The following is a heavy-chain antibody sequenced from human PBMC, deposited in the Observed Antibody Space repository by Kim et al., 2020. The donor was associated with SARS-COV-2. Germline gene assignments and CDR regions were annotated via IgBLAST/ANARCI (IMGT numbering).Heavy chain of an antibody. J-gene: IGHJ6*02. CDR3: ARGNYDILTGDYYYYGMDV. D-gene: IGHD3-9*01. V-gene: IGHV4-31*02. Sequence: SRVTISVDTSKNQFSLKLSSVTAADTAVYYCARGNYDILTGDYYYYGMDVWGQGTTVTVSS.